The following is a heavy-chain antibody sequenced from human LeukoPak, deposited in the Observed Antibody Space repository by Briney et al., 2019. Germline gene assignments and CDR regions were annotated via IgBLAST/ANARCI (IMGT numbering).Heavy chain of an antibody. CDR2: IYYSGST. CDR1: GGSISSYY. J-gene: IGHJ4*02. Sequence: SETLSLTCTVSGGSISSYYWSWIRQPPGKGLEWIGYIYYSGSTNYNPSLKSRVTIPVDTSKNQFSQKLSSVHAADTAVYYCARGSYSVPFDYWGQGTLVTVSS. CDR3: ARGSYSVPFDY. V-gene: IGHV4-59*08. D-gene: IGHD1-26*01.